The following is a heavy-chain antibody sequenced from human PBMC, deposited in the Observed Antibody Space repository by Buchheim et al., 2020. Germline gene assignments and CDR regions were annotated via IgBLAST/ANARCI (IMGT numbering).Heavy chain of an antibody. Sequence: VRLVESGGGVVKPGGSLRLSCAASGFDFSDFYMTWIRQAPGKGLEWVSYIRGGSSYIGYADTVQGRFTISRDNAYNSPSLQMNNLRAEDTAVYYCARVHWGEYDQYYGLDVWGQGTT. V-gene: IGHV3-11*06. D-gene: IGHD4-17*01. CDR3: ARVHWGEYDQYYGLDV. J-gene: IGHJ6*02. CDR2: IRGGSSYI. CDR1: GFDFSDFY.